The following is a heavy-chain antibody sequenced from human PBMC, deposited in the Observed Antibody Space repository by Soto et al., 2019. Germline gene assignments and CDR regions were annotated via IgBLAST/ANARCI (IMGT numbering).Heavy chain of an antibody. CDR2: LSGSGIST. V-gene: IGHV3-23*01. CDR3: AKDCCSGGIPPGFDC. CDR1: GFTLSSFA. D-gene: IGHD2-15*01. Sequence: GGSLRLSCVASGFTLSSFAMSWVRQVPGKGLEWVSSLSGSGISTYYADFVKGRFTMSRDNSKNTVYLRMNNLRAEDTALYYCAKDCCSGGIPPGFDCWGQGALVTVSS. J-gene: IGHJ4*02.